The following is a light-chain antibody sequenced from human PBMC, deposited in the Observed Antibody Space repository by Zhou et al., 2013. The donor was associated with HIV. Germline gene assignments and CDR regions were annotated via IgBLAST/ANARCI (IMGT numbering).Light chain of an antibody. CDR1: QDIANY. J-gene: IGKJ1*01. Sequence: DIQMTQSPSSLSASVGDRVTITCQASQDIANYLNWYQQTPGKAPKLLIYAASSLQSGVPSRFSGSGSGTDFTLTISSLQPEDFATYYCQQSYSTPRTFGQGTKVEIK. CDR3: QQSYSTPRT. CDR2: AAS. V-gene: IGKV1-39*01.